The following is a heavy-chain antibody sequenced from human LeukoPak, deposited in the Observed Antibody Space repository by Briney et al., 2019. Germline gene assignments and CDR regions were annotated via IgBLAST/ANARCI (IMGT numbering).Heavy chain of an antibody. D-gene: IGHD3-10*01. J-gene: IGHJ6*02. CDR1: GGSISSGGYY. CDR3: ARDYGSGTPSLYYYGMDV. CDR2: IYYSGTT. Sequence: SQTLSLTCTVSGGSISSGGYYWSWIRQHPGKGLEWIGYIYYSGTTYYNPSLKSRVTISVDTSKNQFSLKLSSVTAADTAVYYCARDYGSGTPSLYYYGMDVWGQGTTVTVSS. V-gene: IGHV4-31*03.